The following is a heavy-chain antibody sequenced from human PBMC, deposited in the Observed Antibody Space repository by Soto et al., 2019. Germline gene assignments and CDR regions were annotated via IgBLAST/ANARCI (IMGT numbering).Heavy chain of an antibody. V-gene: IGHV1-18*01. J-gene: IGHJ6*02. CDR3: ARPYDIAGDGTKYYYYGMDV. CDR1: GYTFTSYG. CDR2: ISAYNGNT. Sequence: ASVKVSCKASGYTFTSYGISWVRQAPGQGLEWMGWISAYNGNTNYAQKLQGRVTMTTDTSTSTAYMELRSLRSDDTAVYYCARPYDIAGDGTKYYYYGMDVWGQGNTVNVS. D-gene: IGHD6-19*01.